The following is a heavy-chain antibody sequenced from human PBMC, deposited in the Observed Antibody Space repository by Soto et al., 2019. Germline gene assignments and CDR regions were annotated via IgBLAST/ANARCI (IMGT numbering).Heavy chain of an antibody. D-gene: IGHD3-3*01. J-gene: IGHJ4*02. V-gene: IGHV3-30*18. Sequence: VQLVESGGGVVQPGRSLRLSCAASGFTFSDYAMHWVRQAPGKGLEWVAIMSYDESKKYYADSVKGRFTISRDTSKNTLYLQMNSLRPEDTAVYYCAKQRSTNWFLLDYWGQGTLVTVSS. CDR1: GFTFSDYA. CDR3: AKQRSTNWFLLDY. CDR2: MSYDESKK.